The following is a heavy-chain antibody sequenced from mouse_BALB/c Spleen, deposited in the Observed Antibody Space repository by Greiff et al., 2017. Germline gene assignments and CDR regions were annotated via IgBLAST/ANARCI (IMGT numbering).Heavy chain of an antibody. V-gene: IGHV1S135*01. Sequence: VQLQQSGPELMKPGASVKISCKASGYSFTSYYMHWVKQSHGKSLEWIGYIDPFNGGTSYNQKFKGKATLTVDKSSSTAYMHLSSLTSEDSAVYYGARGDYDGEYYAMDYWGQGTSVTVSS. J-gene: IGHJ4*01. D-gene: IGHD2-4*01. CDR3: ARGDYDGEYYAMDY. CDR1: GYSFTSYY. CDR2: IDPFNGGT.